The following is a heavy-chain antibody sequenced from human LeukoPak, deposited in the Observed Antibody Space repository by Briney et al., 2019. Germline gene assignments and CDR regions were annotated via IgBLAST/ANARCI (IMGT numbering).Heavy chain of an antibody. CDR2: IYYSGST. D-gene: IGHD4-17*01. CDR3: ARDTVTTGLDY. Sequence: ASETLSLTCTVSGGSISSGGYYWSWIRQHPGKGLEWIGYIYYSGSTYHNPSLKSRVTISVDTSKNQFSLKLSSVTAADTAVYYCARDTVTTGLDYWGQGTLVTVSS. J-gene: IGHJ4*02. V-gene: IGHV4-31*03. CDR1: GGSISSGGYY.